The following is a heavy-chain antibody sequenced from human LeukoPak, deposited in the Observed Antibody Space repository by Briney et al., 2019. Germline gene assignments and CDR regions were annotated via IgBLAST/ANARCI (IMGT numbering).Heavy chain of an antibody. CDR3: ARGDSSSWYAWFDY. D-gene: IGHD6-13*01. J-gene: IGHJ4*02. CDR1: GGSISSYY. CDR2: IYYSGST. V-gene: IGHV4-59*01. Sequence: PSETLSLTCTVSGGSISSYYWSWIRQPPGKGLEWIGYIYYSGSTNYNPSLKSRVTISVDTSKNQFSLKLSSVTAADTAVYYCARGDSSSWYAWFDYWGQGTLVTVSS.